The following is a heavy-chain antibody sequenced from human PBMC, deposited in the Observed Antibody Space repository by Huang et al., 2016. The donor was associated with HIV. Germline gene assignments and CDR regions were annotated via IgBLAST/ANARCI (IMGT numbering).Heavy chain of an antibody. V-gene: IGHV4-39*01. Sequence: QMRFQESGPGLVKPSGTLSLTCNVSGGSINTGRYYWGWIRQPPGKGLEWVGSRYYTGKRNLNPSLKGRLTMSTDTSKNQFALSLSSVTAADTAIYYCARNHDFWRGGMFAISYFDVWGRGTLVTVAS. J-gene: IGHJ2*01. CDR1: GGSINTGRYY. D-gene: IGHD3-3*01. CDR3: ARNHDFWRGGMFAISYFDV. CDR2: RYYTGKR.